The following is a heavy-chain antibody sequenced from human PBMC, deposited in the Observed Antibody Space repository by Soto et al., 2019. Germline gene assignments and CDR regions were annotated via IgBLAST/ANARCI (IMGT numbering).Heavy chain of an antibody. CDR2: INPNSGGT. CDR1: GYTFTGYY. Sequence: QVQLVQSGAEVKKPGASVKVSCKASGYTFTGYYMHWVRQAPGQGLEWMGWINPNSGGTNYAQKFQGWVTMTRETSISTAYMELSRLRSDDTAVYYCARAREDRSPWYMDVWGKGTTVTVSS. V-gene: IGHV1-2*04. D-gene: IGHD6-13*01. CDR3: ARAREDRSPWYMDV. J-gene: IGHJ6*03.